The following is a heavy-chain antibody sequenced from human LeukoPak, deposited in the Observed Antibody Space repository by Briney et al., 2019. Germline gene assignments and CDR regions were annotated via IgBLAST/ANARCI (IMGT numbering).Heavy chain of an antibody. J-gene: IGHJ5*02. CDR2: MYSSGTT. V-gene: IGHV4-61*02. Sequence: SETLSLTCTVSGGSISSGSYSWNWIRQPAGKGLEWIGRMYSSGTTNYNPSLKSRVTISVDTSKNQFSLKLSSVTASGTAVYYCATSPVTTWWFDPWGQGTLVTVSS. CDR1: GGSISSGSYS. D-gene: IGHD4-17*01. CDR3: ATSPVTTWWFDP.